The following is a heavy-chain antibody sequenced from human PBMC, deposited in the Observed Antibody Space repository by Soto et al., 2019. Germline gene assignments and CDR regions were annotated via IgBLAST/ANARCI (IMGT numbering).Heavy chain of an antibody. CDR3: ARAIRDTAMGNFDY. Sequence: GASVKVSCKASGGTFSSYAISWVRQAPGQGLEWMGGIIPIFGTANYAQKFQGRVTSTADESTSTAYMELSSLRSEDTSVYYCARAIRDTAMGNFDYWGQGTLVTVSS. CDR1: GGTFSSYA. CDR2: IIPIFGTA. V-gene: IGHV1-69*13. J-gene: IGHJ4*02. D-gene: IGHD5-18*01.